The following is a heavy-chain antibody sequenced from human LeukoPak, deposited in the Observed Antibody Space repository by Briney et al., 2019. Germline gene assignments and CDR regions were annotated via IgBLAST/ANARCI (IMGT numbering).Heavy chain of an antibody. CDR2: SNSDGSTT. CDR3: ARVRVGAFDI. Sequence: GGSLRLSCVASGFTFSTYWMHWVRQAPEKGLVWVSRSNSDGSTTSYADFVKGRFTISRDNAKNTLFLQMNSLRAEDTAVYYCARVRVGAFDIWGQGTMVTVSS. J-gene: IGHJ3*02. CDR1: GFTFSTYW. D-gene: IGHD1-26*01. V-gene: IGHV3-74*01.